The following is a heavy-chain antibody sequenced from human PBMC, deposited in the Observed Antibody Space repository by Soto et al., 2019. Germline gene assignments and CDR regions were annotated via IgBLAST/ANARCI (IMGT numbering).Heavy chain of an antibody. Sequence: PSETLSLTCTVSGGSISSYYWSWIRQPAGKGLEWIGRIYTSGSTNYNPSLKSRVTMSVDTSKNQFSLKLSSVTAADTAVYYCARDWVVVVAATSGMDVWGQGTTVTV. V-gene: IGHV4-4*07. J-gene: IGHJ6*02. CDR3: ARDWVVVVAATSGMDV. D-gene: IGHD2-15*01. CDR2: IYTSGST. CDR1: GGSISSYY.